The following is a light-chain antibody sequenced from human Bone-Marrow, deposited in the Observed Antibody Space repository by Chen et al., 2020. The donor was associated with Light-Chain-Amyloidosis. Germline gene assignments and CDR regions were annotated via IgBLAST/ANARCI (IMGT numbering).Light chain of an antibody. CDR2: DDS. CDR1: NIGSTS. V-gene: IGLV3-21*02. J-gene: IGLJ3*02. CDR3: QVWDRSSDRPV. Sequence: SYVLTQPSSASVAPGQTATIACGGNNIGSTSVHWYQQTPGQAPLLVVYDDSDRPSGIPERLSGSNSGNTATLTIGRVEAGDEADYYCQVWDRSSDRPVFGRGTKLTVL.